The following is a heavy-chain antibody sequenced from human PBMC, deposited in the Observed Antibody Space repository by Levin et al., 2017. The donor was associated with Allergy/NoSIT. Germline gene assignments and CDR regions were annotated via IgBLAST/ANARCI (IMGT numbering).Heavy chain of an antibody. D-gene: IGHD3-16*01. V-gene: IGHV1-69*06. Sequence: PWASVKVSCKASGGTFSSYAISWVRQAPGQGLEWMGGIIPIFGTTHYAQRFQVRVTITADTSTGTAYMELSSLRSEDTAVYYCARDWQLWLFGLGAEVTSEYGMDVWGQGTTVTVSS. CDR3: ARDWQLWLFGLGAEVTSEYGMDV. J-gene: IGHJ6*02. CDR2: IIPIFGTT. CDR1: GGTFSSYA.